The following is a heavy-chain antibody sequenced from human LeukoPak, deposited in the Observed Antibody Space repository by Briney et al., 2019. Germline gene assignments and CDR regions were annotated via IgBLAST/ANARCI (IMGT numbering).Heavy chain of an antibody. V-gene: IGHV3-23*01. CDR1: GFTFSSYA. CDR3: AKTPYSSSWYYFQH. J-gene: IGHJ1*01. CDR2: ISGSGGST. Sequence: GGSLRLSCAASGFTFSSYAMSWVRQAPGKGLDWVSAISGSGGSTYYADPVKGRFTISRDNSKNTLYLQMNSLRAEDTAVYYCAKTPYSSSWYYFQHWGQGTLVTVSS. D-gene: IGHD6-13*01.